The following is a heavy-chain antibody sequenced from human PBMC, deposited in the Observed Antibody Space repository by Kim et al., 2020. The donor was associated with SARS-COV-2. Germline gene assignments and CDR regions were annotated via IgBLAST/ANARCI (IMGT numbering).Heavy chain of an antibody. CDR3: AKLTPLYYDILHQIDAFDI. CDR1: GFTFSSYA. D-gene: IGHD3-22*01. Sequence: GGSLRLSCAASGFTFSSYAMSWVRQAPGKGLEWVSAISGSGGSTYYADSVKGRFTISRDNSKNTLYLQMNSLRAEDTAVYYCAKLTPLYYDILHQIDAFDIWGQGTMVTVSS. CDR2: ISGSGGST. V-gene: IGHV3-23*01. J-gene: IGHJ3*02.